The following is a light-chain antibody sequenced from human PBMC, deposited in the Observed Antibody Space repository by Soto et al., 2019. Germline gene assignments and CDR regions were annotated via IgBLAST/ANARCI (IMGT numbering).Light chain of an antibody. V-gene: IGLV4-69*01. Sequence: QLVLTQSPSASASLGASVKLTCTLSSGHSSYAIAWHPQRPEKGPRYLMKLNSDGSHSKGDGFPDRFSGSSSGAERYLTISSLQSEDEADCYCQTWVTVIQVFGGGTKLTVL. CDR2: LNSDGSH. J-gene: IGLJ2*01. CDR3: QTWVTVIQV. CDR1: SGHSSYA.